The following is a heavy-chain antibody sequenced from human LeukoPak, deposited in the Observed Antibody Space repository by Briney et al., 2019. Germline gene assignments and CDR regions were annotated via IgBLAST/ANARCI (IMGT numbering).Heavy chain of an antibody. Sequence: PSETLSLTCTVSGGSISSGYYYWSWIRQPPGKGLEYIGYIYYGGTYYNPSLKSRVTISVDTPKNQFSLKLSSVTAADTAVYYCARGTWSSSIDYWGQGTLVTVSS. CDR2: IYYGGT. D-gene: IGHD6-6*01. V-gene: IGHV4-30-4*01. CDR1: GGSISSGYYY. CDR3: ARGTWSSSIDY. J-gene: IGHJ4*02.